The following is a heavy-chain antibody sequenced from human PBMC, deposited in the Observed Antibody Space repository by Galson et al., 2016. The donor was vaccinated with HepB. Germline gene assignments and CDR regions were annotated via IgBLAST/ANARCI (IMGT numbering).Heavy chain of an antibody. J-gene: IGHJ4*02. CDR3: ARGGGSSGWYEVIF. CDR1: GGTFRNYA. CDR2: IIPIYGTT. D-gene: IGHD6-19*01. Sequence: SVKVSCKASGGTFRNYAISWVRQAPGQGLEWMGGIIPIYGTTNYAQKFQGRVTITADESTSTAYMDLSSLRFEDTALYYCARGGGSSGWYEVIFWGQGTLVTVSS. V-gene: IGHV1-69*13.